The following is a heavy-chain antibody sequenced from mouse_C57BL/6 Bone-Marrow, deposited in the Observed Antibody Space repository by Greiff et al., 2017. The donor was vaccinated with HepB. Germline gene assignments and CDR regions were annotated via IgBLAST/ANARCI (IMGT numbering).Heavy chain of an antibody. CDR2: INPSSGYT. Sequence: QVHVKQSGAELARPGASVKMSCKASGYTFTSYTMHWVKQRPGQGLEWIGYINPSSGYTKYNQKFKDKATLTADKSSSTAYMQLSSLTSEDSAVYYCANYYGSRYYAMDYWGQGTSVTVSS. D-gene: IGHD1-1*01. V-gene: IGHV1-4*01. CDR3: ANYYGSRYYAMDY. CDR1: GYTFTSYT. J-gene: IGHJ4*01.